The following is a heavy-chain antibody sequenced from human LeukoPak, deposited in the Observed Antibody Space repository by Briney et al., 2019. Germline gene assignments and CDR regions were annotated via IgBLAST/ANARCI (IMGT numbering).Heavy chain of an antibody. CDR2: INPNNGAT. J-gene: IGHJ3*02. CDR1: GYSFASHY. CDR3: ATITPSSGWYNAFDI. D-gene: IGHD6-19*01. V-gene: IGHV1-2*02. Sequence: ASVKVSCKASGYSFASHYMHWVRQAPGQGLEWMGWINPNNGATNYVQKFQGRITMTRDTSIRTVYLELSWLSSDDTALYYCATITPSSGWYNAFDIWGQGTMVTVSS.